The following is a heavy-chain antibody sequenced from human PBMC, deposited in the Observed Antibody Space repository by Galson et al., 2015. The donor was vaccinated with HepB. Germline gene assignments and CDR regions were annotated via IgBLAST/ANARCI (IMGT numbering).Heavy chain of an antibody. D-gene: IGHD1-1*01. Sequence: AAWNWIRQSPSRGLEWLGRTYYRSKWNSDYAVSVKSRISINPDTSKNQFSLQLNSVTPEDTAVYYCARGTGTLSPWGQGTLVTVSS. CDR2: TYYRSKWNS. CDR1: AA. J-gene: IGHJ5*02. V-gene: IGHV6-1*01. CDR3: ARGTGTLSP.